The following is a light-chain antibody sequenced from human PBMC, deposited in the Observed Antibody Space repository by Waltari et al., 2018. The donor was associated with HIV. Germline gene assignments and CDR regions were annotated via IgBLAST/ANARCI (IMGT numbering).Light chain of an antibody. CDR2: EAS. Sequence: TVSASVGDRVTITCRASQSISNWLAWYQHTPGKAPKLLIYEASILESGVPSRFSGSGSGTEFTLTISSLQPDDFAAYYCQQYNDHLYTFGQGTKLEI. J-gene: IGKJ2*01. CDR3: QQYNDHLYT. V-gene: IGKV1-5*03. CDR1: QSISNW.